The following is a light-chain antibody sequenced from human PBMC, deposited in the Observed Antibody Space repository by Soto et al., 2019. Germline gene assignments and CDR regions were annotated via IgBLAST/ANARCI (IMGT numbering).Light chain of an antibody. V-gene: IGKV3-20*01. CDR1: QSVSSSY. Sequence: EIVLTQSPGTLSLSPGERATLSCRASQSVSSSYLAWYQQKPGQAPRLLIYGASSRATGIPDRFSGSGSGRHVPSTVSRLELEDFAVYYCQQYGSSSLTFGGGTKVEIK. CDR2: GAS. J-gene: IGKJ4*01. CDR3: QQYGSSSLT.